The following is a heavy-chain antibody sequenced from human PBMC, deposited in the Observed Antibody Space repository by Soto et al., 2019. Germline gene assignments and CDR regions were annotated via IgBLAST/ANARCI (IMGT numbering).Heavy chain of an antibody. V-gene: IGHV3-33*01. CDR1: GFTFSSYG. CDR3: ARANRRGDSGDGMPGYYYMDG. Sequence: GGSLRLSCAASGFTFSSYGMHWVRQAPGKGLEWVAVIWYDGSNKYYADSVKGRFTISRDNSKNTLYLQMNSLRAEDTAVYYCARANRRGDSGDGMPGYYYMDGWGKGTTVTVAS. D-gene: IGHD5-12*01. CDR2: IWYDGSNK. J-gene: IGHJ6*03.